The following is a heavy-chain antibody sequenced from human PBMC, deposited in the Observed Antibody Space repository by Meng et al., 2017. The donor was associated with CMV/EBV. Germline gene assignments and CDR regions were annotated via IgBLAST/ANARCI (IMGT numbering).Heavy chain of an antibody. CDR2: ISWNSGSI. CDR3: ARYDRRVGFPYGMDV. J-gene: IGHJ6*02. V-gene: IGHV3-9*01. Sequence: SLKISCAASGFTFDDYAMHWVRQAPGKGLEWVSGISWNSGSIGYADSVKGRFTISRDNAKNSLYLQMNSLRSDDTAVYYCARYDRRVGFPYGMDVWGQGTTVTVSS. CDR1: GFTFDDYA. D-gene: IGHD2-15*01.